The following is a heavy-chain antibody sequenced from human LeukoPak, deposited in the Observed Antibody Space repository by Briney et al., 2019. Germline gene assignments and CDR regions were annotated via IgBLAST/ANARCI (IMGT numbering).Heavy chain of an antibody. V-gene: IGHV3-66*01. Sequence: GGSLRLSCAASGFTVGSNYMSWVRQAPGKGLEWVSVIYSGGSTYYADSVKGRFTISRDNAKNSLYLQMNSLRAEDTAVYYCARVGVVPAAIPADAFDIWGQGTMVTVSS. CDR1: GFTVGSNY. CDR2: IYSGGST. J-gene: IGHJ3*02. D-gene: IGHD2-2*02. CDR3: ARVGVVPAAIPADAFDI.